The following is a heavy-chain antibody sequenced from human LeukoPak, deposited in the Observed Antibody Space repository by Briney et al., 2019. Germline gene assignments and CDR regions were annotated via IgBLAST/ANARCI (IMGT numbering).Heavy chain of an antibody. Sequence: GGSLRLSCAASGFTFSSYSMNWVRQAPGKGLEWVSYISSSSTIYYADSVKGRFTISRDNAKNSLYLQMNSLRAEDTAVYYCARDSEYYYDSSGYHYWGQGTLVTVSS. CDR1: GFTFSSYS. J-gene: IGHJ4*02. V-gene: IGHV3-48*01. CDR3: ARDSEYYYDSSGYHY. D-gene: IGHD3-22*01. CDR2: ISSSSTI.